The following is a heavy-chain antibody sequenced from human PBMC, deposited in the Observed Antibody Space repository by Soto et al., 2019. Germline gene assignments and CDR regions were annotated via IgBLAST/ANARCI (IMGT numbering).Heavy chain of an antibody. CDR2: MNPNSGNT. D-gene: IGHD3-10*01. J-gene: IGHJ6*03. CDR3: ARGPGVRGIIIKPSYYYYNMDV. V-gene: IGHV1-8*01. CDR1: GYTFTSYD. Sequence: GASVKVSCKASGYTFTSYDINWVRQATGQGLERMGWMNPNSGNTGYAQKFQGRVTMTRNTSISTAYMELSSLRSEDPAVYYCARGPGVRGIIIKPSYYYYNMDVWGKGNTFTFSS.